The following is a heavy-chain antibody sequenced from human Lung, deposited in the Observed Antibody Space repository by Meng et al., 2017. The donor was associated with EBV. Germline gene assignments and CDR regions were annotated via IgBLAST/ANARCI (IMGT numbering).Heavy chain of an antibody. V-gene: IGHV4-4*02. D-gene: IGHD6-6*01. J-gene: IGHJ4*02. CDR1: RGSSSSING. CDR2: IYHNGSP. Sequence: SGPRSLPCVSSRGSSSSINGWSWARQRPGKGLECIREIYHNGSPTYNPSLKSPVTISEDKSKIQFSLSINAVTAADTAVYYCARGGNSSDPFDYWGQETLVTVSS. CDR3: ARGGNSSDPFDY.